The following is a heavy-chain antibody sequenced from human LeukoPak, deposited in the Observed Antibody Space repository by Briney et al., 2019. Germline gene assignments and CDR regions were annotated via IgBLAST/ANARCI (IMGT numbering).Heavy chain of an antibody. V-gene: IGHV3-20*04. CDR3: ARRRVTFVRGVDITSYYFDY. D-gene: IGHD3-10*01. J-gene: IGHJ4*02. Sequence: GGSLRLSCAASGFTFSSYGMSWVRQAPGKGLEWVSGINWNGGSTGYADSVKGRFTISRDNAKNSLYLQMNSLRAEDTAFYCCARRRVTFVRGVDITSYYFDYWGQETLVTVSS. CDR2: INWNGGST. CDR1: GFTFSSYG.